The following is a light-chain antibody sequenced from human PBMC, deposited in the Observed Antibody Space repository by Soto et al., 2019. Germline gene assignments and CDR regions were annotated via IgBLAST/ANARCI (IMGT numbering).Light chain of an antibody. V-gene: IGKV3-20*01. J-gene: IGKJ1*01. CDR3: QQYGSSLWT. Sequence: EIVLTQSPGTLSLSPGERATLSCRASQSVSNSYLAWYQQKPGQAPRLLIYGASSRAPGIPDRFSGSGSGTDYSLTISRLETEDFAVYFCQQYGSSLWTFGRRTKVEIK. CDR1: QSVSNSY. CDR2: GAS.